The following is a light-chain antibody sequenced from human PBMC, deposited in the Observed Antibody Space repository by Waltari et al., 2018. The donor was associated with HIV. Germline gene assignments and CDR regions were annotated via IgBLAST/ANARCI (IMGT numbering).Light chain of an antibody. CDR2: NND. J-gene: IGLJ2*01. CDR3: ATWDDTMSVV. V-gene: IGLV1-44*01. CDR1: PSNIGGNS. Sequence: SLLTQPPSVSGAPGQRVNISCSGAPSNIGGNSVNWYRQLPGTAPILLIYNNDHRPSSVPVRFSGSKSATSASLVISGLQSDDEADYYCATWDDTMSVVFGGGTRLTVL.